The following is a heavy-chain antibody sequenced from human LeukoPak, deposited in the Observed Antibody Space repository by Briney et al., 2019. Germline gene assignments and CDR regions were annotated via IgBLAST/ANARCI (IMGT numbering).Heavy chain of an antibody. CDR2: IRYDGSNK. CDR3: AKIQRYYDYVWGSYRYDYFDY. J-gene: IGHJ4*02. V-gene: IGHV3-30*02. CDR1: GFTFSSYG. Sequence: PGGSLRLSCAASGFTFSSYGMHWVRQAPGKGLEWVAFIRYDGSNKYYADSVKGRFTISRDNSKNTLYLQMNSLRAEDTAVYYCAKIQRYYDYVWGSYRYDYFDYWGQGTLVTVSS. D-gene: IGHD3-16*02.